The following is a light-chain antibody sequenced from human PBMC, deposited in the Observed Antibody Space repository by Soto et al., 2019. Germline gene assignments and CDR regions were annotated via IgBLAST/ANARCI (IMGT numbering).Light chain of an antibody. CDR2: RDS. Sequence: SYELTQPLSVSVALGQTARITCGANNIGSKNVHWYQQKPGQAPVLVIYRDSNRPSGVPERFSGSNSGNTATLTISRAQAGDEADYYCQVWDSSVVFGGGTQLTVL. CDR3: QVWDSSVV. CDR1: NIGSKN. V-gene: IGLV3-9*01. J-gene: IGLJ2*01.